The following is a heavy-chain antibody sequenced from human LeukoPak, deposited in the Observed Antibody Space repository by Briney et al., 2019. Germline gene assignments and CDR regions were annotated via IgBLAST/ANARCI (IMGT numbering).Heavy chain of an antibody. D-gene: IGHD2-2*01. Sequence: PSETLSLTCAVYGGSSSGYYWSWIRQPPGKGLEWIGEINHSGSTNYNPSLKSRVTISVDTSKNQFSLKLSSVTAADTAVYYCARGPIVVVPAAMSRLDYWGQGTLVTVSS. CDR3: ARGPIVVVPAAMSRLDY. J-gene: IGHJ4*02. V-gene: IGHV4-34*01. CDR1: GGSSSGYY. CDR2: INHSGST.